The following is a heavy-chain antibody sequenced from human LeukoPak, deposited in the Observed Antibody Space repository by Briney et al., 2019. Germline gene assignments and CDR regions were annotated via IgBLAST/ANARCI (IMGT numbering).Heavy chain of an antibody. CDR3: ARRFRYCGGDCYDAFDI. Sequence: GGSLRLSCKGSGYSFTSYWIGWVRQMPGKGLEWMGIIYPGDSDARYSPSFQGQVTISADKSISTAYLQWSSLKASDTAMYYCARRFRYCGGDCYDAFDIWGQGTMVTVSS. CDR2: IYPGDSDA. D-gene: IGHD2-21*02. J-gene: IGHJ3*02. CDR1: GYSFTSYW. V-gene: IGHV5-51*01.